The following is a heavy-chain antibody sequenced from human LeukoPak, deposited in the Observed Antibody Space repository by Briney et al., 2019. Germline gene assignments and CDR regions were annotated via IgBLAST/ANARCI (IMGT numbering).Heavy chain of an antibody. J-gene: IGHJ6*03. D-gene: IGHD6-19*01. CDR1: GGSISSSSYY. V-gene: IGHV4-39*01. CDR3: ATHLAVAGSGYYYYMDV. CDR2: IYYSGST. Sequence: SETLSLTCTVSGGSISSSSYYWGWIRQPPGKGLEWIGSIYYSGSTYYNPSLKSRVTISVDTSKNQFSLKLSSVTAADTAVYYCATHLAVAGSGYYYYMDVWGKGTTVTVSS.